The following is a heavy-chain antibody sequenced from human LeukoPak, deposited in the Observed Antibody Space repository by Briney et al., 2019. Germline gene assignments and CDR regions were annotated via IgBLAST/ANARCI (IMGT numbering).Heavy chain of an antibody. CDR2: ISYDGSNK. CDR1: GFTFSSYG. D-gene: IGHD3-9*01. J-gene: IGHJ3*02. Sequence: GGSLRLSCAASGFTFSSYGMHWVRQAPGKGLEWVAVISYDGSNKYYADSVKGRFTISRDNSKNTLYLQMNSLRAEDTAVYYCARRVLAGYIDAFDIWGQGTMVTVSS. V-gene: IGHV3-30*03. CDR3: ARRVLAGYIDAFDI.